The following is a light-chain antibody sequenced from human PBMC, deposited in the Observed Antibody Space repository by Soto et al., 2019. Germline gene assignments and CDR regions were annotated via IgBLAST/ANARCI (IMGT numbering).Light chain of an antibody. J-gene: IGKJ4*01. V-gene: IGKV1-9*01. Sequence: DIQLTQSPSFLSASVGDRVSITCRASQGITSFLACYQQIPWKAPKLLIYTASTLQSGVPPRFSGSGSGTEFTLTISSLQPEEFGTYYCQQLNSYPLTFGGGTRVAIK. CDR2: TAS. CDR3: QQLNSYPLT. CDR1: QGITSF.